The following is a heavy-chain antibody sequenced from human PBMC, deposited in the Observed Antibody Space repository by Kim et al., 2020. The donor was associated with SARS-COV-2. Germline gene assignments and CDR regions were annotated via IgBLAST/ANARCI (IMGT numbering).Heavy chain of an antibody. V-gene: IGHV1-69*01. D-gene: IGHD1-7*01. CDR3: AIKYNWSYGDFDY. J-gene: IGHJ4*02. Sequence: CAPKFPGRVTITADESTNTAYMELSSLTSEDTAVYYCAIKYNWSYGDFDYWGQGTLVTVSS.